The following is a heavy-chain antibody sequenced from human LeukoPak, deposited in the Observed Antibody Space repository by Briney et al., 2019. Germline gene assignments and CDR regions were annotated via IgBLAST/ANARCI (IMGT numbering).Heavy chain of an antibody. J-gene: IGHJ3*02. CDR2: ISGSGGNT. D-gene: IGHD3-3*01. V-gene: IGHV3-23*01. Sequence: PGGSLRLSCAASGFTFSTYAMTWVRQAPGKGLEWVSAISGSGGNTYYADSVKGRFTISRDNSKNTLYLQLNSLRGEDTAIYYCTKGSVLTIFGVAWHAFDIWGQGTKVTVSP. CDR3: TKGSVLTIFGVAWHAFDI. CDR1: GFTFSTYA.